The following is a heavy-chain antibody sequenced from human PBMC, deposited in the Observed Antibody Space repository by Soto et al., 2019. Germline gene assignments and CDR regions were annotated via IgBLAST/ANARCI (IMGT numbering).Heavy chain of an antibody. CDR2: ISGSGFKK. CDR1: GFIFENFG. D-gene: IGHD1-26*01. Sequence: PGGSLRLSCAASGFIFENFGMSWVRQAPGKGLEWISSISGSGFKKYYADSVKGRFTISRDNSKSTVYLELNNLSAEDTAVYHCAKNQGVELVPLATVDWFDPWGQGSVVIVSS. J-gene: IGHJ5*02. V-gene: IGHV3-23*01. CDR3: AKNQGVELVPLATVDWFDP.